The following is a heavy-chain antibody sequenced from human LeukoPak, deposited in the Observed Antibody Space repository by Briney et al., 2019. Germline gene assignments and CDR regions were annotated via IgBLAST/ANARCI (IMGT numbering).Heavy chain of an antibody. CDR3: ARDKWSGYPLGAFDI. D-gene: IGHD3-3*01. CDR2: IYTSGST. J-gene: IGHJ3*02. Sequence: PSETLSLTCTVSGGSISSYYWSWIRQPAGKGLEWIGRIYTSGSTNYNPSLKSRVTMSVDTSKNQFSLKLSSVTAADTAVCYCARDKWSGYPLGAFDIWGQGTMVTVSS. CDR1: GGSISSYY. V-gene: IGHV4-4*07.